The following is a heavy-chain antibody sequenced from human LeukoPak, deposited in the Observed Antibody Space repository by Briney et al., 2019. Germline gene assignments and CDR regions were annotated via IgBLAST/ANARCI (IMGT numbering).Heavy chain of an antibody. CDR3: ARDTLGAYDSNGYYHGY. CDR2: ISRGGGST. CDR1: GFTFSSYA. J-gene: IGHJ4*02. D-gene: IGHD3-22*01. Sequence: PGGSLRLACAASGFTFSSYAMSWVRHAPGKGMEWVSAISRGGGSTNYADSVKGRFSISRHNSKNPLYLQMNTLRAEDTAVYYCARDTLGAYDSNGYYHGYWGQGTLVTVSS. V-gene: IGHV3-23*01.